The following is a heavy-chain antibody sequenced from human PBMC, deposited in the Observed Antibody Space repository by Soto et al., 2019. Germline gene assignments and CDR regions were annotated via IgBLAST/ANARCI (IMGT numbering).Heavy chain of an antibody. V-gene: IGHV3-23*01. J-gene: IGHJ4*02. Sequence: EVQLSESGGGLVQPGGSLRLSCAASGFTIGNSAMNWVRQAPGKGLESVSVISGGSDNTYYADSVKGRFTISRDNSKSTLYLQMNSLRAEDTAIYYCAKGPTAGRWGQGTLVTVSS. CDR3: AKGPTAGR. CDR2: ISGGSDNT. CDR1: GFTIGNSA.